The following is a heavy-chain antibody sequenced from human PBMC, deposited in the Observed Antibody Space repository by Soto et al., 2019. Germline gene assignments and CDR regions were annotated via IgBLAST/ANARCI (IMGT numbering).Heavy chain of an antibody. Sequence: SETLSLTCTVSGDSISSYYWSWIRQPPGKGLEWIGNIFYSGSTNYNPSLKSRVTISGDTPKNQFTLKLYSVTAADTAVYYCARHVEHWTRNWLDSWGQGTLVTVSS. J-gene: IGHJ5*01. D-gene: IGHD1-1*01. CDR3: ARHVEHWTRNWLDS. V-gene: IGHV4-59*08. CDR1: GDSISSYY. CDR2: IFYSGST.